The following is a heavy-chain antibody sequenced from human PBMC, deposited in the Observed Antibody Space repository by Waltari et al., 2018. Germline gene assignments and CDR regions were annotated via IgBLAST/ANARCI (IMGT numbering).Heavy chain of an antibody. V-gene: IGHV1-2*02. CDR1: GSTFTGYY. D-gene: IGHD3-10*01. CDR2: INPNSGGT. CDR3: ARDQELTMVRGVSPALDY. J-gene: IGHJ4*02. Sequence: QVQLVPSGAEVKKPGTSVKVSCRASGSTFTGYYITWVRQARGQGLEWMGWINPNSGGTNYAQKFQGRVTMTRDTSISTAYMELSRLRSDDTAVYYCARDQELTMVRGVSPALDYWGQGTLVTVSS.